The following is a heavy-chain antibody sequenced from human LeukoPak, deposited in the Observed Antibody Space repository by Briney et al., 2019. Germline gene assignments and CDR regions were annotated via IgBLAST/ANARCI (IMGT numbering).Heavy chain of an antibody. CDR1: GFTFTNYA. J-gene: IGHJ4*02. CDR3: AKAYSSSWYFFDY. CDR2: ISGSGGST. D-gene: IGHD6-13*01. Sequence: PGGSLRLSCAASGFTFTNYAMSWVRQAPGKGLEWVSTISGSGGSTYYADSVKGRFTISRDNSKNTLYLQMNSLRAEDTAVYYCAKAYSSSWYFFDYWGQGILVTVSS. V-gene: IGHV3-23*01.